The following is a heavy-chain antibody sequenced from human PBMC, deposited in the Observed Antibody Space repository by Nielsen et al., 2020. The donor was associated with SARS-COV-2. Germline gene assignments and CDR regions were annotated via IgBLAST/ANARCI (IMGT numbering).Heavy chain of an antibody. V-gene: IGHV3-33*01. CDR3: AREGAGSSVYYGLDV. Sequence: GESLKISCAASGFTFSSYGMNWVRQAPGKGLEWVAVIWYDGRKKYHADSVKGRFTISRDNSKNSLSLQMNSLRAEDTAMYYCAREGAGSSVYYGLDVWGQGTTVTVSS. CDR1: GFTFSSYG. J-gene: IGHJ6*02. D-gene: IGHD6-13*01. CDR2: IWYDGRKK.